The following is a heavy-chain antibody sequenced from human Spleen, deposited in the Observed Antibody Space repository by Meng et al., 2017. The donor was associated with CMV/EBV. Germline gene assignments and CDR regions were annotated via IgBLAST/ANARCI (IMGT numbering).Heavy chain of an antibody. CDR3: ARESGVAANT. D-gene: IGHD4/OR15-4a*01. V-gene: IGHV1-18*01. Sequence: ASVKVSCKASGYTFTSYGISWVRQAPGQGLEWMGWISAYNGNTNYAQKFQGRVTMTRDTSISTAYMELNRLKSDDAAVYYCARESGVAANTWGQGTLVTVSS. J-gene: IGHJ5*02. CDR2: ISAYNGNT. CDR1: GYTFTSYG.